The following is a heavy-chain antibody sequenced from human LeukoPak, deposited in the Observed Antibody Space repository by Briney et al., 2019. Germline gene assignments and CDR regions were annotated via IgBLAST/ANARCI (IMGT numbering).Heavy chain of an antibody. D-gene: IGHD3-10*01. CDR1: GFTFSSYG. Sequence: GGSLRLSCAASGFTFSSYGMHWVRQAPGKGLEWVAVIWYDGSNKYYADSVKGRFTISRDNSKNTLYLQMNSLRAEDTAAYYCARFLYYYGSEREDYWGQGTLVTVSS. V-gene: IGHV3-33*01. CDR3: ARFLYYYGSEREDY. J-gene: IGHJ4*02. CDR2: IWYDGSNK.